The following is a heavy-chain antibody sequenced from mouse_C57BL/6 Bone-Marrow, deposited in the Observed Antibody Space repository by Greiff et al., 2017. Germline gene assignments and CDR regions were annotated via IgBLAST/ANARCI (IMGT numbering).Heavy chain of an antibody. CDR1: GYTFTSYW. CDR3: ASGDYGSSTYAMDY. CDR2: IYPGSGCT. V-gene: IGHV1-55*01. Sequence: QVQLQQPGAELVKPGASVKMSCKASGYTFTSYWITWVKQRPGQGLEWIGDIYPGSGCTYYNEKFKSKATLTVDNSYSTAYMQLSSLTSEDSAVYYCASGDYGSSTYAMDYWGQGTSVTVSS. D-gene: IGHD1-1*01. J-gene: IGHJ4*01.